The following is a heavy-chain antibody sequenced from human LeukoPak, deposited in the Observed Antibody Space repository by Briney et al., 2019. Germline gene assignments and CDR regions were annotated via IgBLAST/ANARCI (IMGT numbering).Heavy chain of an antibody. D-gene: IGHD6-13*01. Sequence: TGGSLRLSCTASGFTFSSYAMSWVRQAPGKGLEWVSAISGSGGSTYYADSVKGRFTISRDNSKNTLYLQMNSLRAEDTAIYFCARIGYSSSCLDYWGQGTLVTVSS. J-gene: IGHJ4*02. CDR1: GFTFSSYA. V-gene: IGHV3-23*01. CDR2: ISGSGGST. CDR3: ARIGYSSSCLDY.